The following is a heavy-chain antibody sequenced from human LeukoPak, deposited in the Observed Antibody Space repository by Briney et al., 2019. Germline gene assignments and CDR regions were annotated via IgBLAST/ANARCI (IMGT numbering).Heavy chain of an antibody. D-gene: IGHD6-19*01. J-gene: IGHJ3*02. V-gene: IGHV1-2*02. CDR2: INPNSGGT. Sequence: GASVKVSCKASGYTFTGYYMHWVRQAPGQGLEWRGWINPNSGGTNYAQKFQGRVTMTRDTSISTAYMELSRLRSDDTAVYYCARNTYSSGWSPDYYDAFDIWGQGTMVTVSS. CDR3: ARNTYSSGWSPDYYDAFDI. CDR1: GYTFTGYY.